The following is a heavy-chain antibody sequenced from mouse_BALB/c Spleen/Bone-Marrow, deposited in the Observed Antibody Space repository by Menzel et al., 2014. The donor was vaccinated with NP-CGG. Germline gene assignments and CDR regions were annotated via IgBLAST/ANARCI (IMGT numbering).Heavy chain of an antibody. J-gene: IGHJ4*01. CDR2: ISTYNGNT. Sequence: VKLMESGPEVVRPGVSVKISCKGSGYTFTDYAMHWVKQSHAKSLEWIGVISTYNGNTNYNQKFKGKVTMTVDKSSSTAYMELARLTSEDSAIYYCAREVRAPWYAMDYWSQGTSVTVSS. CDR1: GYTFTDYA. V-gene: IGHV1-67*01. D-gene: IGHD2-14*01. CDR3: AREVRAPWYAMDY.